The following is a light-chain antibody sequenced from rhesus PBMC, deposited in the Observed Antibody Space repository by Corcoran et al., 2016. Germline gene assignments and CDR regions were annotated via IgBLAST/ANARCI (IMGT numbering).Light chain of an antibody. CDR2: KAS. V-gene: IGKV1-22*01. CDR1: QGISSW. J-gene: IGKJ3*01. Sequence: DIQMTQSPSSLSASVGDTVAITCRASQGISSWLAWYQQKPGKAPNLLIYKASSLQSGVPSRFSGSGSGTDFTLTISSLQSEDFATYYCHQYNSSPFTFGPGTKLDIK. CDR3: HQYNSSPFT.